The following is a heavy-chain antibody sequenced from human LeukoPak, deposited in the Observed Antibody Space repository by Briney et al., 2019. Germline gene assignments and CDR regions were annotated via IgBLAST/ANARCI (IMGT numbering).Heavy chain of an antibody. Sequence: GGSLRLSCAASGFTFSSYSMNWVRQAPGQGLEWVSSISSYSSYIYYAHKLKGRFTISRDNAKNSLYLQMNSLRAEYTSVYYCARDSPYGDFFDDWGQGTLVTVSS. CDR2: ISSYSSYI. CDR1: GFTFSSYS. CDR3: ARDSPYGDFFDD. D-gene: IGHD4-17*01. V-gene: IGHV3-21*01. J-gene: IGHJ4*02.